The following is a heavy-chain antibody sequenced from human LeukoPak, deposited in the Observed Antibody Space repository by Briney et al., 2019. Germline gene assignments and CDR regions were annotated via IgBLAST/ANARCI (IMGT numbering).Heavy chain of an antibody. Sequence: SQTLSLTCAISGDSVSSNSVTWNWIRQSPSRGLEWLGRTYYRSTWYNDYAVSVRGRITVNPDTSKNQFSLHLNSVTPEDTAVYYCARRLTEYDCFDPWGQGILVTVSS. CDR3: ARRLTEYDCFDP. J-gene: IGHJ5*02. D-gene: IGHD2-21*02. CDR2: TYYRSTWYN. CDR1: GDSVSSNSVT. V-gene: IGHV6-1*01.